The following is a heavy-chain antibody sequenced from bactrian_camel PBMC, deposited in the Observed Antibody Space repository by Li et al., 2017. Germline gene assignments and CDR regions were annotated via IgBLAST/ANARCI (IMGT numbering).Heavy chain of an antibody. CDR3: TTAWVY. V-gene: IGHV3S40*01. D-gene: IGHD3*01. Sequence: VQLVESGGGLVQPGESLRLSCVASGITFSRHDMSWVRQTPAKGLEWVSGVASNGGSTEYADSIVGRFTISRDNAKNMVYLHMTSLKPEDTGVYYCTTAWVYWGQGTQVTVS. CDR2: VASNGGST. J-gene: IGHJ4*01. CDR1: GITFSRHD.